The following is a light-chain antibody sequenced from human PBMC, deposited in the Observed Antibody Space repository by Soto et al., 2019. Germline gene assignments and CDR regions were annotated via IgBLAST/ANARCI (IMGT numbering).Light chain of an antibody. J-gene: IGKJ2*01. Sequence: DIQLTQSPATLSASLGDTASITCRASQSISGWMAWYQQKPGKVPKLLIFDASNMEIGVPARFSGSGSGTIFTLTISGLEPDDFAIYYCQQYGSYPYTFGQGTKLEIK. V-gene: IGKV1-5*01. CDR1: QSISGW. CDR3: QQYGSYPYT. CDR2: DAS.